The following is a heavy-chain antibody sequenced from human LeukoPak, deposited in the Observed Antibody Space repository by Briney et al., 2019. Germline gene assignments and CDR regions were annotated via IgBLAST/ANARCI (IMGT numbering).Heavy chain of an antibody. CDR2: INPSGGTT. Sequence: ASVKVSCKASGYTFTSYYMHWVRQAPGQGLEWRGVINPSGGTTNYAQKFQGRITMTRDTSTSTVYMELSSLRSEDTAVYYCARFAVHRRLAVNGQFGLDYWGQGTLVTVSS. CDR1: GYTFTSYY. V-gene: IGHV1-46*01. D-gene: IGHD6-19*01. CDR3: ARFAVHRRLAVNGQFGLDY. J-gene: IGHJ4*02.